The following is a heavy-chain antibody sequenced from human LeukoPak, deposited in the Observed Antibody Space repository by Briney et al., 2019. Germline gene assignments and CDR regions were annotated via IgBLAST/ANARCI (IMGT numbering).Heavy chain of an antibody. CDR2: IRQDGSEK. D-gene: IGHD3-9*01. CDR1: GFTFSSYW. V-gene: IGHV3-7*01. CDR3: ARGERRYFDWLPRAGY. Sequence: GGSLRLSCAASGFTFSSYWMNWVRQAPGKGLEWVANIRQDGSEKWYVDSVRGRFTISKDNAQNSLYLQMESLRVEDTAVYYCARGERRYFDWLPRAGYWGQGTLVTVSS. J-gene: IGHJ4*02.